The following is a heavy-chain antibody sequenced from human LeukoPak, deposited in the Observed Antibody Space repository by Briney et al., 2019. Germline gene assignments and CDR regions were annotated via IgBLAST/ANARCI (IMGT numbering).Heavy chain of an antibody. CDR3: AKQGRNDFVDS. J-gene: IGHJ4*02. CDR1: GFSLRSFA. V-gene: IGHV3-23*01. D-gene: IGHD1-1*01. CDR2: SSGDGGNT. Sequence: GGSLRLSCAASGFSLRSFAMSWVRQAPGKGLEWVSASSGDGGNTDYANSVKGRFTISRDNSKNTIYLQMNSLRADDTAVYYCAKQGRNDFVDSWGQGTLVTVST.